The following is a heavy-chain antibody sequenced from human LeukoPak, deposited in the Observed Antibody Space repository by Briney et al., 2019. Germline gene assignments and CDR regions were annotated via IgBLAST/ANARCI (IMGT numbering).Heavy chain of an antibody. D-gene: IGHD1-26*01. CDR1: GGSISSYL. V-gene: IGHV4-4*07. J-gene: IGHJ4*02. Sequence: SETLSLTCTVSGGSISSYLWSWIRQSAGKRLEWLGRIHTSGTTTYSPSLQSRLTMSVDTSKNQFSLKLSSVTAADTSVYYCARRYSGTYYRFDYWGQGTLVTVSS. CDR3: ARRYSGTYYRFDY. CDR2: IHTSGTT.